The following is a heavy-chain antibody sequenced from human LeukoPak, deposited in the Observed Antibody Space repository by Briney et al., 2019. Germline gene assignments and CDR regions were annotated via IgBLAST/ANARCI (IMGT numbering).Heavy chain of an antibody. CDR1: GGTFSSYA. CDR3: AVTRTGTVTTFDY. Sequence: ASXXXSCKASGGTFSSYAISWVRQAPGQGLEWMGRIIPIFGTANYAQKFQGRVTITTDESTSTAYMELSSLRSEDTAVYYCAVTRTGTVTTFDYWGQVTLVTVSS. D-gene: IGHD4-17*01. CDR2: IIPIFGTA. V-gene: IGHV1-69*05. J-gene: IGHJ4*02.